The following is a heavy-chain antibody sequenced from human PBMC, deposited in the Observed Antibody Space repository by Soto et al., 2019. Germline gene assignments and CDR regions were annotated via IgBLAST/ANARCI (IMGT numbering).Heavy chain of an antibody. J-gene: IGHJ6*02. D-gene: IGHD2-2*01. Sequence: SQTLSLTCAISGDSVSSNSAAWNWIRQSPSRGLEWLGRTYYRSKWYNDYAVSVKSRITINPDTSKNQFSLLLNSVTPEDTAVYYCERDMVVVPAAMEYNGMDVWGQGTTVTVSS. V-gene: IGHV6-1*01. CDR2: TYYRSKWYN. CDR3: ERDMVVVPAAMEYNGMDV. CDR1: GDSVSSNSAA.